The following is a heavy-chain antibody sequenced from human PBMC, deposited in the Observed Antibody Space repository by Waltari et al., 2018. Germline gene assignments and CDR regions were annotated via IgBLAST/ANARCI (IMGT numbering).Heavy chain of an antibody. D-gene: IGHD1-7*01. V-gene: IGHV4-39*07. Sequence: QLQLQESGPGLVKPSETLSLTCTVSGGSISSSSYYWGWIRQPPGKGLEWIGRIDYSGSTYYNPSSKSRVTIPVETSKNQFSLKLSSVTAADTAVYYCARGKSGNYPYFDYWGQGTLVTVSS. CDR1: GGSISSSSYY. CDR2: IDYSGST. J-gene: IGHJ4*02. CDR3: ARGKSGNYPYFDY.